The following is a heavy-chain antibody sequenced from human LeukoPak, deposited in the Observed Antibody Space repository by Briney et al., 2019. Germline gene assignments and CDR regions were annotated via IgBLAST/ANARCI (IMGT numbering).Heavy chain of an antibody. CDR3: ARVRYYDFWSGYSADYYMDV. V-gene: IGHV3-11*04. Sequence: GGSLRLSCAASGLTFSDYYMSWIRQAPGKGLEWVSYISSSGSTIYYADSVKGRFTISRDNAKNSLYLQMNSLRAEDTAVYYCARVRYYDFWSGYSADYYMDVWGKGTTVTVSS. D-gene: IGHD3-3*01. CDR2: ISSSGSTI. CDR1: GLTFSDYY. J-gene: IGHJ6*03.